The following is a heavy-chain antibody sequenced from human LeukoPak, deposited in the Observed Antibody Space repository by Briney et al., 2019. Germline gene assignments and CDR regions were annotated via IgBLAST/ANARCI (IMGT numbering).Heavy chain of an antibody. CDR2: ISGSGGST. D-gene: IGHD3-9*01. J-gene: IGHJ4*02. V-gene: IGHV3-23*01. CDR1: GFTFSSYA. CDR3: AKDMRFDWTPYYFDY. Sequence: GGSLRLSCAASGFTFSSYAMSWVRQAPGKGLEWVSAISGSGGSTYYADSVKGRFTISRDNSKNTLYLQMNSLRAEDTAVYYCAKDMRFDWTPYYFDYWGQGTLVAVSS.